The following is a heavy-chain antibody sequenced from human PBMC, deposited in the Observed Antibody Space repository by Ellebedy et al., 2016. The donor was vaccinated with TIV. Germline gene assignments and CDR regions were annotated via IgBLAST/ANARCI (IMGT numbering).Heavy chain of an antibody. CDR1: GGSISSSSYY. Sequence: MPSETLSLTCTVSGGSISSSSYYWGWIRQPPGKGLEWIGSIYYSGSTYYNPSLKSRVTISVDTAKNQFSLKLSSVTAADTAVYYCARHSPTWYYFDFWGQGTLVTVSS. CDR3: ARHSPTWYYFDF. D-gene: IGHD2-8*02. V-gene: IGHV4-39*01. CDR2: IYYSGST. J-gene: IGHJ4*02.